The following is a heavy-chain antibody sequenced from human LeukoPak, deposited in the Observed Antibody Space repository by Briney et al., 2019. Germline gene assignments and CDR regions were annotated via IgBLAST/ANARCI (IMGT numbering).Heavy chain of an antibody. V-gene: IGHV3-64D*06. CDR3: VRVSPKAFDI. D-gene: IGHD2-21*01. CDR1: GFTFRSYA. J-gene: IGHJ3*02. Sequence: GGSLRLSCSASGFTFRSYAMHWVRQAPGKGLEYVSAISSNGDSTYYADSVKDRFIISRDNSKNTPYLQMSSLRAEDTAVYYCVRVSPKAFDIWGQGTMVTVSS. CDR2: ISSNGDST.